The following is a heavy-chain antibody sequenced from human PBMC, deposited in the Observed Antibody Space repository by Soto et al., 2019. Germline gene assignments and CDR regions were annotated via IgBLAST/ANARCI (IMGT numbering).Heavy chain of an antibody. D-gene: IGHD5-12*01. Sequence: ASVKVSCKASGDTFSSYAISWVRQAPGQGLEWMGWINPNSGGTNYAQKFQGWVTMTRDTSISTAYMELSRLRSDDTAVYYCARAGTKYSGYDLYYFDYWGQGTLVTVSS. J-gene: IGHJ4*02. CDR1: GDTFSSYA. CDR3: ARAGTKYSGYDLYYFDY. V-gene: IGHV1-2*04. CDR2: INPNSGGT.